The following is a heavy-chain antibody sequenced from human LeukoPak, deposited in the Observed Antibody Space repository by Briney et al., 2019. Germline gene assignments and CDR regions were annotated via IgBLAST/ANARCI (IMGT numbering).Heavy chain of an antibody. CDR2: SYFIGSP. J-gene: IGHJ4*02. Sequence: SETLSLTCTVDGSISSYYWSWIRQAPGKGLEWIGHSYFIGSPNYNPSLKSRVTISVDTPKNQFSLKLSSVTAADTAVYYCAGVRSTVGWRSFDFWGQGILVTVSS. CDR3: AGVRSTVGWRSFDF. V-gene: IGHV4-59*08. D-gene: IGHD4-23*01. CDR1: GSISSYY.